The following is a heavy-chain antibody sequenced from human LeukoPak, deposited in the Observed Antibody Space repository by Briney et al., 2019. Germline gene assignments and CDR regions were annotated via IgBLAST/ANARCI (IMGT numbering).Heavy chain of an antibody. J-gene: IGHJ4*02. D-gene: IGHD3-22*01. CDR2: IKQDGSEK. Sequence: PGGSLRLSCAASGFIFSSYWMSWVRQAPGKGLEWVANIKQDGSEKYYVDSVKGRFTISRDNAENSLYLQMDSLRAEDTAVYYCARVTASSGFHWGQGTLVTVPP. V-gene: IGHV3-7*04. CDR1: GFIFSSYW. CDR3: ARVTASSGFH.